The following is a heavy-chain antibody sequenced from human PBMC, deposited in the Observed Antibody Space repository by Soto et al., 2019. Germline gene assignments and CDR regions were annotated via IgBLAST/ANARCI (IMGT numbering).Heavy chain of an antibody. J-gene: IGHJ4*02. CDR1: GGSFSGYY. D-gene: IGHD1-7*01. CDR2: INHSGST. CDR3: ARGRGRGLELRGFLYYFDY. V-gene: IGHV4-34*01. Sequence: PSETLSLTCAVYGGSFSGYYWSWIRQPPGKGLEWIGEINHSGSTNYNPSLKSRVTISVDTSKNQFSLKLSSVTAADTAVYYCARGRGRGLELRGFLYYFDYWGQGTLVTVSS.